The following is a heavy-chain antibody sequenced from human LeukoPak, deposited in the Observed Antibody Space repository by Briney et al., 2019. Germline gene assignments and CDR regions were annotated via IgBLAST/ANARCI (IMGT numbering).Heavy chain of an antibody. CDR3: ARGNSRSLLPYYFDY. V-gene: IGHV1-18*01. CDR2: ISAYNGNT. D-gene: IGHD2-21*01. Sequence: ASVKVSCKASGYTFTSYGISWVRQAPGQGLEWMGWISAYNGNTNYAQKLQGRVTMTTGTSTSTAYMELRSLRSDDTAVYYCARGNSRSLLPYYFDYWGQGTLVTVSS. J-gene: IGHJ4*02. CDR1: GYTFTSYG.